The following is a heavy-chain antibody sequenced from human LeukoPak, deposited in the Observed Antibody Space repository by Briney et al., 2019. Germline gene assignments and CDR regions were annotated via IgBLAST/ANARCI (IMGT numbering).Heavy chain of an antibody. CDR2: VDYRGTT. Sequence: PETLPLTCTVSGGSISPYYWSWIRQPPGKGLEWIGYVDYRGTTIYNPSLKSRVTISVDTSKNQFSLRLSSVTAADTAVYYCARSPDSSGYYYYFDFWGQGTLVTVSS. J-gene: IGHJ4*02. D-gene: IGHD3-22*01. CDR3: ARSPDSSGYYYYFDF. CDR1: GGSISPYY. V-gene: IGHV4-59*08.